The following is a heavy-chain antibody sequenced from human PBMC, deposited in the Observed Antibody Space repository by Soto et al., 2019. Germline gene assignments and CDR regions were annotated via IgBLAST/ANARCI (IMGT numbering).Heavy chain of an antibody. CDR1: GFTFSSYS. Sequence: GGSLRLSCAASGFTFSSYSMNWVRQAPGKGLEWVSSISSSSSYIYSADAVKGQFTISRDNAKNSLYLQMNSLRAEDTAVYYCARVSAPITGDLDYWGQGTLVTVSS. CDR3: ARVSAPITGDLDY. J-gene: IGHJ4*02. V-gene: IGHV3-21*01. D-gene: IGHD7-27*01. CDR2: ISSSSSYI.